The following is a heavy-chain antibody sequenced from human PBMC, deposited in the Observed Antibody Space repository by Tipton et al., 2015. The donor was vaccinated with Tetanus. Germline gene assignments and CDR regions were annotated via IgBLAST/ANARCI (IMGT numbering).Heavy chain of an antibody. D-gene: IGHD2-21*01. CDR1: GFIFRSYG. V-gene: IGHV3-30*18. Sequence: SLRLSCAASGFIFRSYGIHWVRQAPGEGLEWVAFVSSDGGKKYYADSVKGRITISRDNSKNTVSLQTNRLRPEDTAVYYCAKNLVAYCGGDCFSFGRWVQGTLVIVSS. CDR2: VSSDGGKK. J-gene: IGHJ4*02. CDR3: AKNLVAYCGGDCFSFGR.